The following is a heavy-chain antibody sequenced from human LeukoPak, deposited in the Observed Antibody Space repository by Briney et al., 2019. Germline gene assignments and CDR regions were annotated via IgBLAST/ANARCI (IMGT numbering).Heavy chain of an antibody. V-gene: IGHV3-74*01. CDR1: GFTFSSYW. Sequence: GGSLRPSYVASGFTFSSYWMHWVRRDPRKVLVWVSLINGDGRNINYADSVRGRFTISRDNAKNTLYLQMNTLRVEDTAVYYCARDPIVGATGGPDAFDIWGQGTMVTVSS. D-gene: IGHD1-26*01. CDR3: ARDPIVGATGGPDAFDI. J-gene: IGHJ3*02. CDR2: INGDGRNI.